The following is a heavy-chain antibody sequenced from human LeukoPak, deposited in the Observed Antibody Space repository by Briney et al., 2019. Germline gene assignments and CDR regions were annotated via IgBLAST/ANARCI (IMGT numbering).Heavy chain of an antibody. CDR2: IYSGGST. CDR1: GFTVSSNY. D-gene: IGHD2-15*01. V-gene: IGHV3-66*01. Sequence: PGGSLRLSCAASGFTVSSNYMSWVRQAPGKGLEWVSVIYSGGSTYYADSVKGRFTISRDNSKNTLYLQMNSLRAEDTAVYYCARGYCSGSSCYADNWFDPWGQGTLITVSS. J-gene: IGHJ5*02. CDR3: ARGYCSGSSCYADNWFDP.